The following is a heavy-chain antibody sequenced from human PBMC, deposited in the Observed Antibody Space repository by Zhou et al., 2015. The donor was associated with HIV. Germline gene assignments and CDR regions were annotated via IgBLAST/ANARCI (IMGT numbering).Heavy chain of an antibody. CDR2: IIPIFGTT. CDR1: GGTFSSDG. V-gene: IGHV1-69*06. D-gene: IGHD6-6*01. J-gene: IGHJ2*01. Sequence: QVQLVQSGGEVKKPGSSVKVSCQASGGTFSSDGVSWVRQAPGQGLEWMGGIIPIFGTTTYAQKFQGRVSITADRSTSIAYMDLRSLRSDDTAVYYCARDRGAARPEWRYFDLWGRGTLVTVSS. CDR3: ARDRGAARPEWRYFDL.